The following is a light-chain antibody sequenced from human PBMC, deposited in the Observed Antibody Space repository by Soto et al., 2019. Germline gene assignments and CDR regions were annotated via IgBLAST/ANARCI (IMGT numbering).Light chain of an antibody. CDR2: GAS. J-gene: IGKJ4*01. CDR1: QSVSNN. V-gene: IGKV3-15*01. CDR3: QQYNNWPLT. Sequence: EIEMTQSPATLSVSPGERATLSCRASQSVSNNLAWYQQQPGQAPRLLIYGASTRATGIPARFSGSESGTEFTLTISSLQSEDFAVYYCQQYNNWPLTFGGGTRWIS.